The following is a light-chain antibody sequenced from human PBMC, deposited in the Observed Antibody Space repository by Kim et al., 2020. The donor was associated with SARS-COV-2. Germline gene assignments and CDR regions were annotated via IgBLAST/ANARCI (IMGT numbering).Light chain of an antibody. J-gene: IGKJ2*01. CDR1: QSVSSSH. CDR3: QQYGSSLYT. CDR2: GAS. Sequence: EIVLTQSPGTLSLSPGERATLSCGASQSVSSSHLAWYRQKPGQAPRLLIYGASSRATGIPDRFSGSGSGTDFSLPISRLEPEDFAVYFCQQYGSSLYTFGQGTRLEI. V-gene: IGKV3-20*01.